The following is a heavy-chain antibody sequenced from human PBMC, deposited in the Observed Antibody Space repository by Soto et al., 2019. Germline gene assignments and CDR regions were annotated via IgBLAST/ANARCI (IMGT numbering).Heavy chain of an antibody. CDR3: ARDYFDSSGYYPV. Sequence: GGSLSLSCAASGFTFSSYSMKWVRQAPGKGLEWVSSIISSGSYIYYADSVKGRFTISRDNAKNSLYLQMNSLRAEDTAVYYCARDYFDSSGYYPVWGQGTLVTVSS. J-gene: IGHJ4*02. CDR1: GFTFSSYS. V-gene: IGHV3-21*01. CDR2: IISSGSYI. D-gene: IGHD3-22*01.